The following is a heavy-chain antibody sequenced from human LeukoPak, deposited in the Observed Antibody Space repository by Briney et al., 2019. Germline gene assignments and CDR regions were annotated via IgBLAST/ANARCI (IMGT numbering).Heavy chain of an antibody. D-gene: IGHD3-16*01. CDR1: GASISGSY. CDR2: MYYSGIT. V-gene: IGHV4-59*08. J-gene: IGHJ5*02. Sequence: AETLCLTCAASGASISGSYWSWIRQPPGKGLEWIGYMYYSGITTPSPSLKSRVTIPLDTAKNQFSLRLRSVTAADTAEYCASHPDSVAGFDPWGQGALASVSS. CDR3: ASHPDSVAGFDP.